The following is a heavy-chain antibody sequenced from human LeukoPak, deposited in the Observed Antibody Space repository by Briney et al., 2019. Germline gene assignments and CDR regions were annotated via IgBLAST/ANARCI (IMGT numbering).Heavy chain of an antibody. D-gene: IGHD5-18*01. CDR1: GFTFGDYA. J-gene: IGHJ4*02. CDR2: IRSKAYGGTT. V-gene: IGHV3-49*03. Sequence: PGGSLRLSCAASGFTFGDYAMSWFRQAPGKGLEWVGFIRSKAYGGTTEYAASVKGRFTISRDDSKSIAYLQMNSLKTEDTAVYYCTRDQASGPPGYSYGLDYWGQGTLVTVSS. CDR3: TRDQASGPPGYSYGLDY.